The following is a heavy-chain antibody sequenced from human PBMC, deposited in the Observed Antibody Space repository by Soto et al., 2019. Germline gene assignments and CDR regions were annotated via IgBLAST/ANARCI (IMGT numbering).Heavy chain of an antibody. CDR2: IYYSGST. CDR1: GGSISSYY. Sequence: SETLSLTCTVSGGSISSYYWSWIRQPPGKGLELIGYIYYSGSTNYNPSLKSRVTISVDTSKNQFSLKLSSVTSADTAVYYCARDNPKDYGGSDYWGQGTLVTVSS. V-gene: IGHV4-59*01. D-gene: IGHD3-10*01. J-gene: IGHJ4*02. CDR3: ARDNPKDYGGSDY.